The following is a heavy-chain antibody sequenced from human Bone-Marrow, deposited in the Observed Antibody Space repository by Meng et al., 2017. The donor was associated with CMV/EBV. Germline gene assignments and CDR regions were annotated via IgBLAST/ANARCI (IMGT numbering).Heavy chain of an antibody. CDR3: ARDLGYGDYASDY. J-gene: IGHJ4*02. V-gene: IGHV1-2*02. CDR2: INPNSGGT. CDR1: GYTFTGYY. Sequence: QVQWVHYGAEVKKPGASVKVSCKASGYTFTGYYMHWVRQAPGQGLEWMGWINPNSGGTNYAQKFQGRVTMTRDTSISTAYMELSRLRSDDTAVYYCARDLGYGDYASDYWGQGTLVTVSS. D-gene: IGHD4-17*01.